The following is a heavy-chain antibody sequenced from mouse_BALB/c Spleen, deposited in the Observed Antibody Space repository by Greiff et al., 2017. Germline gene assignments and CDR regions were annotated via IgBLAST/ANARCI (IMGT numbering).Heavy chain of an antibody. CDR1: GYTFTSYW. J-gene: IGHJ2*01. Sequence: QVQLQQSGAELAKPGASVKMSCKASGYTFTSYWMHWVKQRPGQGLEWIGYINPSTGYTEYNQKFKDKATLTADKSSSTAYMQLSSLTSEDSAVYYCARWGTTACFDYWGQVTTLTVSS. CDR2: INPSTGYT. D-gene: IGHD1-2*01. V-gene: IGHV1-7*01. CDR3: ARWGTTACFDY.